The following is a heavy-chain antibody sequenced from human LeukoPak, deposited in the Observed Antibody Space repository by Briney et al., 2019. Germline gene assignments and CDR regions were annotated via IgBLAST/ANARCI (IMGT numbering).Heavy chain of an antibody. D-gene: IGHD4-23*01. Sequence: SETLSLTCTVSGGAISSYYWSWVRQPPGKGLEWIGEIFHSGSTNYNPSLKSRVTISVDKSKNQFSLKMNSVTAADTAVYYCATNGGNAEFDYWGQGTLVTVSS. CDR2: IFHSGST. CDR3: ATNGGNAEFDY. V-gene: IGHV4-4*02. J-gene: IGHJ4*02. CDR1: GGAISSYY.